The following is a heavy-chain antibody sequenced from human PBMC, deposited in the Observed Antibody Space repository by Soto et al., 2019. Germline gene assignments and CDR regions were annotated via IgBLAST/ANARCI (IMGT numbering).Heavy chain of an antibody. J-gene: IGHJ4*02. V-gene: IGHV1-2*02. CDR1: GYTFTVYY. CDR2: INPKSGGT. D-gene: IGHD1-26*01. Sequence: ASVKVSCKASGYTFTVYYMHWVRQAPGQGLEWMGWINPKSGGTMYPQKFQGRVTMTWDTSISTAYMALTRLRSDDTAVYYCARDLAKGGGSAGFDYWGQGTPVTAPQ. CDR3: ARDLAKGGGSAGFDY.